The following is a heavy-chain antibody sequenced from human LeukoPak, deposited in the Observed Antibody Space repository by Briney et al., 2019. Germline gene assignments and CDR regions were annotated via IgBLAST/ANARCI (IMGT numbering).Heavy chain of an antibody. CDR3: ARAPSEVGGYYPEYLRH. Sequence: GGSLRLSCEASGFTFSRYWMHWVRQAPGKGLVWVSRIKSDGKTNYADSVKGRFTISRDNDKNTVSLQMDSLRAEDTGVYYCARAPSEVGGYYPEYLRHWGQGTLVTVSS. CDR2: IKSDGKT. D-gene: IGHD3-22*01. J-gene: IGHJ1*01. V-gene: IGHV3-74*01. CDR1: GFTFSRYW.